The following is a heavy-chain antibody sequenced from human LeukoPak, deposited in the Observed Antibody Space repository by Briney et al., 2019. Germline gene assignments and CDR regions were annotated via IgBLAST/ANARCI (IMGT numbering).Heavy chain of an antibody. Sequence: GGSLRLSCAASGLTFSTYSMNWVRQAPGKGLEWVSYISSSISTIYYADSVKGRFTISRDNAKDSLYLQMNSLRDGDTAVYYCAREVGRIGSSGYYFDYWGQGTLVTVSS. CDR3: AREVGRIGSSGYYFDY. CDR1: GLTFSTYS. D-gene: IGHD3-22*01. V-gene: IGHV3-48*02. J-gene: IGHJ4*02. CDR2: ISSSISTI.